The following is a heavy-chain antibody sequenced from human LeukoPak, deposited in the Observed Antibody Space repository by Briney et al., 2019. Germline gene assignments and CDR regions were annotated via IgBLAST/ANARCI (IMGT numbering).Heavy chain of an antibody. V-gene: IGHV1-8*01. J-gene: IGHJ6*03. CDR1: GYTFTSYD. CDR3: ARADVPDYYYYMDV. Sequence: ASVNDSYKASGYTFTSYDINWVRQATGQGLEWMGWMNPNSGNTGYAQKFQGRVTMTRNTSISTAYMELSSLRSEDTAVYYCARADVPDYYYYMDVGGEGTTVTVSS. CDR2: MNPNSGNT.